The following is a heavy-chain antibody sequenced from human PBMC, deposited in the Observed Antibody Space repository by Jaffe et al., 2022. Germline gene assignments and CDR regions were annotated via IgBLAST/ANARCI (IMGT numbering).Heavy chain of an antibody. V-gene: IGHV3-23*05. CDR1: GFSFSSFA. Sequence: EVQLLESGGGLGQPGGSLRLSCAASGFSFSSFAMTWVRQAPGKGLEWVSTITSSGISTYYADSVKGRFTISRDNPKNTLYLQMSSLRAEDTAVYFCAKFATSGWTGGYFDYWGQGTLVTVSS. D-gene: IGHD6-19*01. CDR3: AKFATSGWTGGYFDY. CDR2: ITSSGIST. J-gene: IGHJ4*02.